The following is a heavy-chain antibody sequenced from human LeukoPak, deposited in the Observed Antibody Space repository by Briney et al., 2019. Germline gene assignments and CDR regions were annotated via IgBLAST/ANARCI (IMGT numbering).Heavy chain of an antibody. Sequence: GASVKVSCKSSGYTFTSSGISWVRQAPGQGLEWMGGIIPIFGTANYAQKFQGRVTITADESTSTAYMELSSLRSEDTAVYYCARYPAWNWNYPLDYWGQGTLVTVSS. D-gene: IGHD1-7*01. V-gene: IGHV1-69*13. CDR2: IIPIFGTA. CDR1: GYTFTSSG. CDR3: ARYPAWNWNYPLDY. J-gene: IGHJ4*02.